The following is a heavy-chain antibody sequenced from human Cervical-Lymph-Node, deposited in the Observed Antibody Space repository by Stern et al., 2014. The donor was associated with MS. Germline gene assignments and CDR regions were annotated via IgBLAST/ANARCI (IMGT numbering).Heavy chain of an antibody. D-gene: IGHD3-3*01. CDR2: INPNTGGT. J-gene: IGHJ6*02. Sequence: QLVQSGAEVKKPGASVKVSCKTSGYIFTGYYIHWVRQAPGQGLEWMAWINPNTGGTKYAQTFQVRGPMSRDTSISTAYVELSSLTSDDTAVYYCARDQRGITIFGVVTDYYYLGMDVWGQGTTVTVSS. CDR3: ARDQRGITIFGVVTDYYYLGMDV. V-gene: IGHV1-2*02. CDR1: GYIFTGYY.